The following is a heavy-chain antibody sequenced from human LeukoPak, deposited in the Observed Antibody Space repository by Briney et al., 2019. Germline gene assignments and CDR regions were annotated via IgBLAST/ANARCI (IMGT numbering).Heavy chain of an antibody. CDR2: ISSGGTYE. D-gene: IGHD3-10*01. CDR3: ARDSTYYYDSGSSGPHYFDN. CDR1: GFTFSNYA. J-gene: IGHJ4*02. Sequence: GGSLRLSCAASGFTFSNYAMHWVRQAPGKGLEWVSLISSGGTYEYYADSVKGRFTISRDNSKNTLYLQLNSLKAEDTAVYYCARDSTYYYDSGSSGPHYFDNWGQGTLVTVSS. V-gene: IGHV3-30*01.